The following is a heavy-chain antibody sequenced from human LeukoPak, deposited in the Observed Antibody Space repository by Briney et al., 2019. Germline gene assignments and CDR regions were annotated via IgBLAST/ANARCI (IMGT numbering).Heavy chain of an antibody. CDR3: AHLEGGFSSDWYFQGFDY. J-gene: IGHJ4*02. V-gene: IGHV2-5*02. D-gene: IGHD6-13*01. CDR2: IYGDDDK. CDR1: GFSLSTSGVG. Sequence: SGPTLMKPTQTLTLTCTFSGFSLSTSGVGVGWIRQPPGKALEWFALIYGDDDKRYSPSLKSRLTITKDPSKNQVVLRMTNMDPVDTATYYCAHLEGGFSSDWYFQGFDYWGQGILVTVSS.